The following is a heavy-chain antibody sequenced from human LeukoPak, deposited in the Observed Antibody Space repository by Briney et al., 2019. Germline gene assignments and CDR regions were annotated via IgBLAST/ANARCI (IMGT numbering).Heavy chain of an antibody. CDR2: ISPTGSTT. J-gene: IGHJ4*02. CDR1: GFSFXGXW. V-gene: IGHV3-74*01. Sequence: GGSLRLSCTASGFSFXGXWMHWARQLPGKGLVXXSRISPTGSTTSYADSVKGRFTLSRDNAKNTLYLQVNNLRAEDTAVYYCARGPNSNWSGLDFWGQGTLLTVSS. D-gene: IGHD6-6*01. CDR3: ARGPNSNWSGLDF.